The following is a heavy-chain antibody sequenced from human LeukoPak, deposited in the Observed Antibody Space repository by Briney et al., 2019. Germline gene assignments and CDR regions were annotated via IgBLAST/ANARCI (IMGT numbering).Heavy chain of an antibody. CDR1: GGSISSGGYY. V-gene: IGHV4-31*03. CDR2: IYYSGST. Sequence: PSETLSLTCTVSGGSISSGGYYWSWIRQHPGKGLEWIGYIYYSGSTYYNPSLKSRVTISVDTSKNQFSLKLSSVTAADTAVYYRARGSGSSGYYSGFFTFDYWGQGTLVTVSS. J-gene: IGHJ4*02. CDR3: ARGSGSSGYYSGFFTFDY. D-gene: IGHD3-22*01.